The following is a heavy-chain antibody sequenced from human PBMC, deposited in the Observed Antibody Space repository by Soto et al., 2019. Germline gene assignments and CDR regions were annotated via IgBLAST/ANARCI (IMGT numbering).Heavy chain of an antibody. CDR3: AKDKEQLVLAGWFDP. Sequence: GGSLRLSCAASGFTFDDYAMHWVRQAPGKGLEWVSGISWNSGSIGYADSVKGRFTISRDNAKNSLYLQMNSLRAEDTALYYCAKDKEQLVLAGWFDPWGQGTLVTVSS. V-gene: IGHV3-9*01. CDR2: ISWNSGSI. J-gene: IGHJ5*02. CDR1: GFTFDDYA. D-gene: IGHD6-6*01.